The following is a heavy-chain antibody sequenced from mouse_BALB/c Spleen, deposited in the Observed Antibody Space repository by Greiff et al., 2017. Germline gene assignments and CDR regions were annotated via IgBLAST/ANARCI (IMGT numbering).Heavy chain of an antibody. Sequence: QVQLKQSGPGLVAPSQSLSFTCNVSGFSLTGYGVHWVRQPPGKGLEWLGVIWAGGSTNINSALMSRLSIIKDNSKCQVFLKMNSLQTDDTAMYYGARDSPSHYGCSYDYWGQGTTLTVSS. D-gene: IGHD1-1*01. CDR3: ARDSPSHYGCSYDY. CDR2: IWAGGST. CDR1: GFSLTGYG. J-gene: IGHJ2*01. V-gene: IGHV2-9*02.